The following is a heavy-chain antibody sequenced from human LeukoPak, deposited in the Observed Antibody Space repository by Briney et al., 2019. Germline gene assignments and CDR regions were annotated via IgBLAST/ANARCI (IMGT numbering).Heavy chain of an antibody. CDR1: GGSFSGYY. J-gene: IGHJ6*03. Sequence: PSETLSLTCAVYGGSFSGYYWSWIRQPPGKGLEWIGEINHSGSTNYNPSLKSRVTISVDTSKNQFSLKLTSVTAADTAIYYCARDRGTSTYYYYYMDVWGKGTTVTVSS. V-gene: IGHV4-34*01. CDR3: ARDRGTSTYYYYYMDV. CDR2: INHSGST. D-gene: IGHD2-2*01.